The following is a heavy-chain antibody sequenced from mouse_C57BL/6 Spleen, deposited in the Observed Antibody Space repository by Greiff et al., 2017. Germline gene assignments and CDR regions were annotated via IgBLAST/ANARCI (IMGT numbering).Heavy chain of an antibody. CDR2: ISSGSSTI. J-gene: IGHJ3*01. V-gene: IGHV5-17*01. Sequence: VQLKESGGGLVKPGGSLKLSCAASGFTFSDYGMHWVRQAPEKGLEWVAYISSGSSTIYYADTVKGRFTISRDNAKNTLFLQMTSLRSEDTAMYYCARGGSRPAWFACWGQGTLVTVSA. D-gene: IGHD1-1*01. CDR3: ARGGSRPAWFAC. CDR1: GFTFSDYG.